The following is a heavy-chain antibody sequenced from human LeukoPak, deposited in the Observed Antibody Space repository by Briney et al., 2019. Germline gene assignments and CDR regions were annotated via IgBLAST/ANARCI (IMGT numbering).Heavy chain of an antibody. J-gene: IGHJ6*03. V-gene: IGHV3-48*02. CDR3: AKGLRTGVGPYMGYHYYMDV. D-gene: IGHD3-16*01. Sequence: GGSLRLSCAASGFTFSTYNMNWVRQAPGKGLEWVSYISSSSSTIYYADSVKGRFTTSRDNSYNTVSLQMNSLRDEDTGVYYCAKGLRTGVGPYMGYHYYMDVWGKGATVTVSS. CDR1: GFTFSTYN. CDR2: ISSSSSTI.